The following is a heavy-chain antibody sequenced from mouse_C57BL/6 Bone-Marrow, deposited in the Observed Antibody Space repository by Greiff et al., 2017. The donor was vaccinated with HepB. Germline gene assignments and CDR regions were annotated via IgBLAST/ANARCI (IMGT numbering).Heavy chain of an antibody. D-gene: IGHD2-4*01. Sequence: EVHLVESGEGLVKPGGSLKLSCAASGFTFSSYAMSWVRQTPEKRLEWVAYISSGGDYIYYADTVKGRFTISRDNARNTLYLQMSSLKSEDTAMYYCTREGIYYDYVAYWGQGTRVTVSA. J-gene: IGHJ3*01. CDR3: TREGIYYDYVAY. CDR1: GFTFSSYA. CDR2: ISSGGDYI. V-gene: IGHV5-9-1*02.